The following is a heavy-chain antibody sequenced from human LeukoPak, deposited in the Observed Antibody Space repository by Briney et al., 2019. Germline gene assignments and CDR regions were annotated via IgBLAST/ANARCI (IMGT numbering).Heavy chain of an antibody. D-gene: IGHD4-17*01. CDR2: IIPIFGTA. Sequence: ASVKVSCKASGGTFNSYAISWVRQAPGQGLEWMGGIIPIFGTANYAQKFQGRVTITADESTSTAYMELSSLRSEDTAVYYCASPSAQDDPNDYGVNFDYWGQGTLVTVSS. V-gene: IGHV1-69*13. J-gene: IGHJ4*02. CDR1: GGTFNSYA. CDR3: ASPSAQDDPNDYGVNFDY.